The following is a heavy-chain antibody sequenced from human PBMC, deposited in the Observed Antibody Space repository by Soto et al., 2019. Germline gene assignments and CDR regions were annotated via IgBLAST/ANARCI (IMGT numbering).Heavy chain of an antibody. Sequence: GGSLRLSCAASGFTVSSNYMSWVRQAPGKGLEWVSVIYSGGSTYYADSVKGRFTISRDNSKNTLYLQMNSLRAEDTAVYYCARAPYSSGWPEYFQHWGQGTLVTVS. V-gene: IGHV3-53*01. J-gene: IGHJ1*01. CDR1: GFTVSSNY. CDR2: IYSGGST. D-gene: IGHD6-19*01. CDR3: ARAPYSSGWPEYFQH.